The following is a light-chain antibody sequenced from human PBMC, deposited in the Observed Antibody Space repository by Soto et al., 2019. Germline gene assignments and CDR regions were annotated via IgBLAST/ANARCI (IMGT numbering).Light chain of an antibody. Sequence: AIQMTQSPSSLSASVGDRFTITCRASQGIRNDLGWYQQKAGKAPKLLIYAASSLQSGVPSRFSGSGSGTDFTLTISSLQPADFATYYCLQDYNYPLWTFGQGTKVDIK. CDR3: LQDYNYPLWT. CDR2: AAS. CDR1: QGIRND. V-gene: IGKV1-6*01. J-gene: IGKJ1*01.